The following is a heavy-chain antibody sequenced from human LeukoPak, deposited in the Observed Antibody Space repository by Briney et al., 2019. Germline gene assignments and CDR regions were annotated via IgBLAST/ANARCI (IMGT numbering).Heavy chain of an antibody. D-gene: IGHD6-19*01. CDR2: MSGSGGIT. CDR3: AKDTAVGGSPYYFEY. Sequence: GGSLRLSCAASEFSVGSNYMTWVRQAPGKGLEWVSAMSGSGGITYYADSVKGRFTISRDNSKNTLYLQMNSLRAEDTAVYYCAKDTAVGGSPYYFEYWGQGTLVTVSS. J-gene: IGHJ4*02. V-gene: IGHV3-23*01. CDR1: EFSVGSNY.